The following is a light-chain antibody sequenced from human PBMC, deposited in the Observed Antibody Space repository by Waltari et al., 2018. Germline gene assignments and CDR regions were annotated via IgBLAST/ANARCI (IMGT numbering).Light chain of an antibody. CDR2: EGF. Sequence: QSALTLPASVSGSPGQSITTPCPGPGSDVEHCKLVPWYQQHPGKAPKLLIYEGFTRPSGVSDGFSGSQAGNTASLTVSGLQAEDEADYYCRSFVRSGEMFGEGTKLTVL. CDR3: RSFVRSGEM. J-gene: IGLJ3*02. V-gene: IGLV2-23*01. CDR1: GSDVEHCKL.